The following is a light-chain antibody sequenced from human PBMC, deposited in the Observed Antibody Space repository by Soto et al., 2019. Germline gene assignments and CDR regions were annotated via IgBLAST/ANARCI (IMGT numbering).Light chain of an antibody. CDR2: DAS. J-gene: IGKJ5*01. Sequence: EIVLTQSPATLSLSPGEIATLSFRASQSVSSYLAWYQQKPGQAPRLLIYDASNRATGIPAMFSGSGSGTDLTLTISSLEPEDFAVYYCQQRSNWPITFGQGTRLEI. CDR3: QQRSNWPIT. CDR1: QSVSSY. V-gene: IGKV3-11*01.